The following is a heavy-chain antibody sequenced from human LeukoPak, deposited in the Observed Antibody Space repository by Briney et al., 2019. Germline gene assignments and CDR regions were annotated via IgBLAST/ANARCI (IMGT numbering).Heavy chain of an antibody. J-gene: IGHJ3*02. CDR1: GGSFSGYY. Sequence: KPSETLSLTCAVYGGSFSGYYWGWIRQPPGKGLEWIGEINHSGSTNYNPSLKSRVTISVDTSKNQFSLKLSSVTAADTAVYYCARVTIFGVVPFDIWGQGTMVTVSS. V-gene: IGHV4-34*01. D-gene: IGHD3-3*01. CDR2: INHSGST. CDR3: ARVTIFGVVPFDI.